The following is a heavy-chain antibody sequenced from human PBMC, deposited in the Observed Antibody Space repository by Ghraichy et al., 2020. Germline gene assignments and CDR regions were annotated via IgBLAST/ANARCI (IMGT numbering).Heavy chain of an antibody. J-gene: IGHJ4*02. Sequence: SETLSLTCTVSGGSISSSSYYWGWIRHPPGKGLEWIGSIYYSGSTYYNPSLKSRVTISVDTSKNQFSLKLSSVTAADTAVYYCARDLGYDFWSGYYFKYYFDYWGQGTLVTVSS. V-gene: IGHV4-39*07. CDR1: GGSISSSSYY. CDR2: IYYSGST. CDR3: ARDLGYDFWSGYYFKYYFDY. D-gene: IGHD3-3*01.